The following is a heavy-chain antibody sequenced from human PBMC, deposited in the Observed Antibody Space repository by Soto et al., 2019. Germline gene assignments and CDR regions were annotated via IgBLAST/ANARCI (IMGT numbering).Heavy chain of an antibody. CDR3: ARGQRFSDWFDP. V-gene: IGHV4-4*07. Sequence: PSETLSLTCRVSGGTISGYYWTWMRQPAGKGLEWIGRIYSSGNTKYNPSLQSRVTMSLDTSNNQFSLRLTSVTAADTAVYYCARGQRFSDWFDPWGQGTLVTVSS. J-gene: IGHJ5*02. CDR2: IYSSGNT. CDR1: GGTISGYY. D-gene: IGHD3-3*01.